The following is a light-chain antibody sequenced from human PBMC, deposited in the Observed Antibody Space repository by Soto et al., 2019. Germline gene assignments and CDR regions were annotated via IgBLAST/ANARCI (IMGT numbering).Light chain of an antibody. V-gene: IGKV1-9*01. Sequence: DIQLTQPPSFLSASVGARVTITCRASQGISSYLAWYQQKPGKAPKLLIYAASTLQSGVPSRFSGSGSGTEFTLAISSLQPEDFATYYCQQLNSYSLTFGGGTKVEIK. CDR1: QGISSY. CDR3: QQLNSYSLT. CDR2: AAS. J-gene: IGKJ4*01.